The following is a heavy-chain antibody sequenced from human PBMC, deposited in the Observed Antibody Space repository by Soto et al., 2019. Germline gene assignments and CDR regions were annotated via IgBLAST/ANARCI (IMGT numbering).Heavy chain of an antibody. CDR1: GYSFTNYL. CDR3: ARLPTPTYCSGSTCSGD. J-gene: IGHJ4*02. Sequence: PXESLKIYWKGSGYSFTNYLIHWVRQMAGKGLEWMGRIDPDDSYTNYSPSFQGHVTISVDKSISTAYLQWSSLQASDTAIYYCARLPTPTYCSGSTCSGDWGQGTLVTVSS. D-gene: IGHD2-15*01. V-gene: IGHV5-10-1*01. CDR2: IDPDDSYT.